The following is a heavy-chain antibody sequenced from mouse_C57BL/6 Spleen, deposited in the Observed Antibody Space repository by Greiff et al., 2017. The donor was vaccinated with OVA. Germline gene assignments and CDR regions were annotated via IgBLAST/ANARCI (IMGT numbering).Heavy chain of an antibody. J-gene: IGHJ2*01. D-gene: IGHD4-1*01. CDR1: GYTFTDYY. Sequence: EVQLQQSGPVLVKPGASVKMSCKASGYTFTDYYMNWVKQSHGKSLEWIGVINPYNGGTSYNQKFKGKATLTVDKSSSTAYMELNSLTSEDSAVYYCARNWEETSYYCDYWGQGTTLTVSS. V-gene: IGHV1-19*01. CDR2: INPYNGGT. CDR3: ARNWEETSYYCDY.